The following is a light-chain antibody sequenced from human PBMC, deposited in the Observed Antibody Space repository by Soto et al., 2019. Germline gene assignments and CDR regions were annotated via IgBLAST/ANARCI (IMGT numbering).Light chain of an antibody. V-gene: IGLV2-14*01. CDR3: SSYEGSSPLDV. J-gene: IGLJ1*01. CDR2: EVS. CDR1: SSDVGGYNY. Sequence: VLTQPASVSGSPGQSITISCTGTSSDVGGYNYVSWYQQHPGKAPKLMIYEVSNRPSGVSNRFSGSKSGNTASLTISGLQAEDEADYYCSSYEGSSPLDVFGTGTKV.